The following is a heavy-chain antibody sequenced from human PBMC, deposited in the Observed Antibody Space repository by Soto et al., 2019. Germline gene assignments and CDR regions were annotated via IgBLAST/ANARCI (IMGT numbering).Heavy chain of an antibody. D-gene: IGHD1-26*01. Sequence: EVQLVESGGGLVQPGGSLRLSCEGSGFTFSSYALSWVRLRPGRGLEWVAWISGSGTGTNSADSVKGRFTITRDNSKTTVYLQRNSLTVEDTAVYYCAKERTGSNHYYGMDVWGQGTTVTVSS. CDR2: ISGSGTGT. V-gene: IGHV3-23*04. J-gene: IGHJ6*02. CDR3: AKERTGSNHYYGMDV. CDR1: GFTFSSYA.